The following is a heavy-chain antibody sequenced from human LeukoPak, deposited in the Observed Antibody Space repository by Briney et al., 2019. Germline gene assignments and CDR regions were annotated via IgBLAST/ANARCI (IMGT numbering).Heavy chain of an antibody. CDR3: AREIGWDSLEGRDY. J-gene: IGHJ4*02. CDR2: IYYSGST. D-gene: IGHD6-19*01. V-gene: IGHV4-59*12. Sequence: VKPSETLSLTCTVSGGSISSYYWSWIRQPPGKGLEWIGYIYYSGSTNYNPSLKSRVTISVDTSKNQFSLKLSSVTAADTAVYYCAREIGWDSLEGRDYWGQGSLVTVSS. CDR1: GGSISSYY.